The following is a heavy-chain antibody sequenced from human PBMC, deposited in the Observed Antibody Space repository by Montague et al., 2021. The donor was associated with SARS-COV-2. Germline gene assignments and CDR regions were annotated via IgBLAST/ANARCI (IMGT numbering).Heavy chain of an antibody. CDR1: SDSFSSSDW. CDR3: AREAKAVPGRLDS. V-gene: IGHV4-4*02. CDR2: ISHGGTT. D-gene: IGHD6-19*01. Sequence: SETLSLTCTVSSDSFSSSDWWSWVRQPPGKGLDWIGEISHGGTTNYKSSLKSRVTMSIDKSKNQFSLKLTSVTAADTAVYYCAREAKAVPGRLDSWGQGTLVTVSS. J-gene: IGHJ4*02.